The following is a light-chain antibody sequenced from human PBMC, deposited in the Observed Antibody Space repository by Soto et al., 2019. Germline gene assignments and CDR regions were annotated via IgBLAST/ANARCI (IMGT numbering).Light chain of an antibody. V-gene: IGLV2-14*01. J-gene: IGLJ1*01. CDR3: SSFTSTSTYV. CDR2: DVS. Sequence: QSVLTQPASVSGSPGQSITFSCTGTSSDVGSNNHVSWYQQRPGKVPKVIIFDVSNRPSGVSNRFSGSKSGNTASLTISGLQAEDEGDYYCSSFTSTSTYVFGSGTKLTVL. CDR1: SSDVGSNNH.